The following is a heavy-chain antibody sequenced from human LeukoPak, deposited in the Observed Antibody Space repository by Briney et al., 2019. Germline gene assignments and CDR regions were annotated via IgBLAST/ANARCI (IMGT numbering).Heavy chain of an antibody. Sequence: GGSLRLSCAASGFTFSSYAMSWVRQAPGKGLEWVANIKQDGSEKYYVDSVKGRFTISRDNAKNSLYLQMNSLRAEDTAVYYCARDRLVQHYWGQGTLVTVSS. CDR3: ARDRLVQHY. D-gene: IGHD6-6*01. V-gene: IGHV3-7*01. CDR2: IKQDGSEK. CDR1: GFTFSSYA. J-gene: IGHJ4*02.